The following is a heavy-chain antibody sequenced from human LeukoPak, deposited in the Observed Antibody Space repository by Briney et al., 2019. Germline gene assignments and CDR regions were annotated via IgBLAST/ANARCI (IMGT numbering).Heavy chain of an antibody. CDR3: AKIGRDGYNVDY. Sequence: ASVKVSCKASGYTFTNYGISWVRQAPGQGLEWMGWVSAYADDTNYVQKFQGRITMTTDTSTSTAYVELRSLRSDDTAVYYCAKIGRDGYNVDYWGQGTLVTVSS. J-gene: IGHJ4*02. V-gene: IGHV1-18*01. D-gene: IGHD5-24*01. CDR1: GYTFTNYG. CDR2: VSAYADDT.